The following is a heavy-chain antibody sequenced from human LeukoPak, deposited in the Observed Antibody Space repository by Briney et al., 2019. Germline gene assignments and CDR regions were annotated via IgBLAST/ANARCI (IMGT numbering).Heavy chain of an antibody. J-gene: IGHJ4*02. CDR3: ARGGQQLVLYYFDY. V-gene: IGHV3-53*01. Sequence: GGSLRLSCAASGFTVTDNYMNWVRQSSGKGLEWVSVIYGGGDTNYADSVKGRFIISRDNAKNTLYLQMNSLRAEDTAVYYCARGGQQLVLYYFDYWGQGTLVTVSS. CDR2: IYGGGDT. CDR1: GFTVTDNY. D-gene: IGHD6-13*01.